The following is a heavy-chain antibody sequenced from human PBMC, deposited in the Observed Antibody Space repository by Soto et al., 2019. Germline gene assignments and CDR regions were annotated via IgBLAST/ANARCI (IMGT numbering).Heavy chain of an antibody. J-gene: IGHJ4*02. V-gene: IGHV4-4*08. CDR3: ASMGYHYGSGSYPLDY. D-gene: IGHD3-10*01. CDR1: GGSISSYY. CDR2: MYNSGSP. Sequence: QVQLQESGPGLVKPSETLSLTCTVSGGSISSYYWTWIRQPPGKGLEWIGFMYNSGSPHYNPSLKSRVTISLDTSKNQFSPTLRSVTAADTAVYYCASMGYHYGSGSYPLDYWGQGTLVTVSS.